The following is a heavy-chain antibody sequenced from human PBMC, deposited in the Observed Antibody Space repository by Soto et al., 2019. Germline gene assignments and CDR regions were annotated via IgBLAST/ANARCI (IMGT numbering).Heavy chain of an antibody. J-gene: IGHJ4*01. CDR1: GFSFKNAW. Sequence: EAELVESGGGLVKPGGSLTLSCAPSGFSFKNAWMIWFRQAPGKGLEWVGRIKNKNDGGTTYFAAFVQGRFTISRDAPENTLYLHMTGLKTEDTAVYFCTGLWFGEIYNYWGQGSLVTVSS. CDR2: IKNKNDGGTT. CDR3: TGLWFGEIYNY. V-gene: IGHV3-15*07. D-gene: IGHD3-10*01.